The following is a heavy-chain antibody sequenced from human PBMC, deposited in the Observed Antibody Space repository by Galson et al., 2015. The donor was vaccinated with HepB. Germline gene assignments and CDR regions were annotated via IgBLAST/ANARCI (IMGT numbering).Heavy chain of an antibody. CDR2: IDWDDDT. Sequence: PALVKPTQTLTLTCTFSGFSLSTSGMRVSWIRQPPGKALEWLARIDWDDDTFYITPLQTRLTISKDTSKNQVVLTMTNMDPVDTATYYCARTFKTDYYYYMDVWGTGTTVTVSS. CDR3: ARTFKTDYYYYMDV. V-gene: IGHV2-70*04. D-gene: IGHD2-21*02. CDR1: GFSLSTSGMR. J-gene: IGHJ6*03.